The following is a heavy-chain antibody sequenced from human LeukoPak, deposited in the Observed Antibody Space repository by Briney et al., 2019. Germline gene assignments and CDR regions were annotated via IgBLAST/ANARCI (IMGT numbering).Heavy chain of an antibody. D-gene: IGHD3-22*01. V-gene: IGHV4-59*01. CDR2: IYYSGST. J-gene: IGHJ3*02. Sequence: SETLSLTCTVSGGSISSYYWSWIRQPPGKGLGWIGYIYYSGSTNYNPSLKSRVTISVDTSKNQFSLKLSSVTAADTAVYYCARKYYYDSSGSYAFDIWGQGTMVTVSS. CDR1: GGSISSYY. CDR3: ARKYYYDSSGSYAFDI.